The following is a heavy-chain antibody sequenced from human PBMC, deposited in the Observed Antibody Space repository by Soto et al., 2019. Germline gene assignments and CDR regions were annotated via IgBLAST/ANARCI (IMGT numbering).Heavy chain of an antibody. CDR1: GGSISSSSYY. CDR2: IYYSGST. V-gene: IGHV4-39*01. Sequence: QLQLQESGPGLVKPSETLSLTCTVSGGSISSSSYYWGWIRQPPGKGLEWIGSIYYSGSTYYNPSLKSRVTLSVDTSKNQFSLKLSSVTAADTAVYYCARQGLNLDYGDYNPTFFDYWGQGTLVTVSS. CDR3: ARQGLNLDYGDYNPTFFDY. J-gene: IGHJ4*02. D-gene: IGHD4-17*01.